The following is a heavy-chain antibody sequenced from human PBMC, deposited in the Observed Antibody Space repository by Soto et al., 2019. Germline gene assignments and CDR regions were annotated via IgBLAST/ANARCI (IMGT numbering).Heavy chain of an antibody. CDR1: GFTFSNAW. CDR3: TTALDYYDSSGYC. CDR2: IKSKTDGGTT. D-gene: IGHD3-22*01. J-gene: IGHJ4*02. Sequence: GGSLRLSCAASGFTFSNAWMSWVRQAPGKGLEWAGRIKSKTDGGTTDYAAPVKGRFTISRDDSKNTLYLQMNSLKTEDTAVYYCTTALDYYDSSGYCWGQGTLVTV. V-gene: IGHV3-15*01.